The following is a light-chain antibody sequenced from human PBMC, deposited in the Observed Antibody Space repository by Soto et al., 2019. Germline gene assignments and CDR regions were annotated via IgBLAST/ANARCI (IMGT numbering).Light chain of an antibody. CDR1: SNDIGGYNY. CDR3: CSYTNSNTHVL. V-gene: IGLV2-14*01. CDR2: DVT. J-gene: IGLJ2*01. Sequence: QSALTQPACVSGSPGQSITISCTGTSNDIGGYNYVSWFQQHPGKAPKLLIYDVTKRPSEVSNRFSGSKSANTASLTVSGLQAEDEADYYCCSYTNSNTHVLFGGGTKLTVL.